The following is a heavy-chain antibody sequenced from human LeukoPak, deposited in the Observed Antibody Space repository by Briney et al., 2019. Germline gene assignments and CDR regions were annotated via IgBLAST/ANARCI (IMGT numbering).Heavy chain of an antibody. CDR1: GYSFTTYW. CDR2: IYPDDSDT. V-gene: IGHV5-51*01. J-gene: IGHJ6*02. CDR3: ARRDGYCSSTSCYADYYYGMDV. D-gene: IGHD2-2*01. Sequence: GESLKISCKGSGYSFTTYWIAWVRQMPGKGLEWMGIIYPDDSDTGYSPSFQGQVTISADKSISTAYLQWSSLKASDTAMYYCARRDGYCSSTSCYADYYYGMDVWGQGTTVTVSS.